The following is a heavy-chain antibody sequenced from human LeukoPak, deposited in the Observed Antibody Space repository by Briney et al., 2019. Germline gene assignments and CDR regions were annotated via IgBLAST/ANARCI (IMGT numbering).Heavy chain of an antibody. CDR2: IIDGGDGT. CDR3: VRVNYGGNSGYHFDY. J-gene: IGHJ4*02. V-gene: IGHV3-23*01. Sequence: GALLLSLSGSCFDLLRYAMRWGRPAPGEGGEGGAGIIDGGDGTHYADSVQARFTISRDNSKNTVFLQMLSLRAHDTAFYYCVRVNYGGNSGYHFDYWGQGTLVTVSS. CDR1: CFDLLRYA. D-gene: IGHD4-23*01.